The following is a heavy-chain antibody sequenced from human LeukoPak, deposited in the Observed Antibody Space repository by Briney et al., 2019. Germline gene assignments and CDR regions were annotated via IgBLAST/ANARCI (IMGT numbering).Heavy chain of an antibody. CDR3: ARDFPYCSSTSCYNNWFDP. CDR1: GFTFSSHS. D-gene: IGHD2-2*02. Sequence: GGSLRLSCAASGFTFSSHSMNWVRQAPGKGLEWVSSISSSSSYIYYADSVKGRFTISRDNAKNSLYLQMNSLRAEDTAVYYCARDFPYCSSTSCYNNWFDPWGQGTLVTVSS. J-gene: IGHJ5*02. V-gene: IGHV3-21*01. CDR2: ISSSSSYI.